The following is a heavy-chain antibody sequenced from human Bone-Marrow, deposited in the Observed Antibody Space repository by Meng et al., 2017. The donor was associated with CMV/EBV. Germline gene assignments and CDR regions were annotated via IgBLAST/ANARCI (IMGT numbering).Heavy chain of an antibody. D-gene: IGHD6-19*01. CDR1: GFTFSSYA. J-gene: IGHJ4*02. V-gene: IGHV3-23*03. CDR3: AKGSSGRYR. Sequence: GESQKVSCAASGFTFSSYAMSWVRQAPGKGLEWVSVIYSGGSSKYYADSVKGRFTISRDNSKNTLYLQMNSLRAEDTAVYYCAKGSSGRYRWGQGTLVTVSS. CDR2: IYSGGSSK.